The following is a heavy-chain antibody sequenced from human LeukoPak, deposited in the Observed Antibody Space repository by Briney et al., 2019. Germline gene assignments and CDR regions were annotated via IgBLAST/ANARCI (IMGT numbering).Heavy chain of an antibody. D-gene: IGHD3-10*01. CDR1: GGSITSTNW. CDR3: ANHFGSGFDS. CDR2: ISLSGLT. Sequence: SGTLSLTCGVSGGSITSTNWWSWVRQPPGQGLEWIGEISLSGLTNYNPSLKSRVTMALDKSKNHLSLNLTSVTAADTAVYYCANHFGSGFDSWGQGTLVTVSS. V-gene: IGHV4-4*02. J-gene: IGHJ4*02.